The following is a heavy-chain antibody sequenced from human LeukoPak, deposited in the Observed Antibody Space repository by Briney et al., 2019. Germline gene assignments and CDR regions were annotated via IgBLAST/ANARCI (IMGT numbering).Heavy chain of an antibody. CDR2: IYSGGSK. CDR1: GFTVNNNY. V-gene: IGHV3-53*01. CDR3: ARGRAGLNC. D-gene: IGHD3/OR15-3a*01. Sequence: GGSLRLSCVASGFTVNNNYMSWVRQAPGKGLEWVSVIYSGGSKYYTDSVKGRFTISRDNFKNTLYLQMNSLRADDTAVYYCARGRAGLNCWGQGTLVTVSS. J-gene: IGHJ4*02.